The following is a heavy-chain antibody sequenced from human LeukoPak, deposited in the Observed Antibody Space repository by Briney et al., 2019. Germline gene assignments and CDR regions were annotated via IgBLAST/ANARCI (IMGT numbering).Heavy chain of an antibody. CDR2: IYYSGST. Sequence: SETLSLTCTVSDGSICSYYWSWIRQPPGKGLEWIGSIYYSGSTYYNPSLKSRVTISVDTSKNQFSLKLSSVTAADTAVYYCARSTYCSGGSCSHNWFDPWGQGTLVTVSS. V-gene: IGHV4-59*12. CDR3: ARSTYCSGGSCSHNWFDP. J-gene: IGHJ5*02. D-gene: IGHD2-15*01. CDR1: DGSICSYY.